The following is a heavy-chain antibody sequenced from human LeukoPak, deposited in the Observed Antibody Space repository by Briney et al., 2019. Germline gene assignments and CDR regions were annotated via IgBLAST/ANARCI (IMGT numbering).Heavy chain of an antibody. CDR2: INPNSGGT. D-gene: IGHD5-24*01. J-gene: IGHJ4*02. Sequence: ASVKVSCKASGYTFTGYYMHWVRQAPGQGLEWMGWINPNSGGTNYAQKFQGRVTMTRDTSISTVYMELSSLRSEDTAVYYCARDQPLRDGYKFDYWGQGTLVTVSS. V-gene: IGHV1-2*02. CDR3: ARDQPLRDGYKFDY. CDR1: GYTFTGYY.